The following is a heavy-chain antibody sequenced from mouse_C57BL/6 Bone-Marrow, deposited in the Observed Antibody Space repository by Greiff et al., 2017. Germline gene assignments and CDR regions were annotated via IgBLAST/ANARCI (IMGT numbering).Heavy chain of an antibody. CDR3: ARGGTTVVAVYYFDF. Sequence: VQLVESGAELVRPGTSVKVSCKASGYAFTNYLIEWVKQRPGPGLEWIGVINPGSGGTNYHEKFKGKATMTADKSSSTAYMQLSSLTSEDSAVYFCARGGTTVVAVYYFDFWGQGTTLTVSS. V-gene: IGHV1-54*01. D-gene: IGHD1-1*01. J-gene: IGHJ2*01. CDR1: GYAFTNYL. CDR2: INPGSGGT.